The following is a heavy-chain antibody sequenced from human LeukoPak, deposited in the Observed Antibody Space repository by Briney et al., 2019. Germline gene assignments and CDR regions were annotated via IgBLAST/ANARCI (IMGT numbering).Heavy chain of an antibody. D-gene: IGHD3-22*01. CDR1: GFTFSSNH. Sequence: GGSLRLSCAASGFTFSSNHMSWVRQAPGTGLEWVSVIYGGGSTYYADSVKGRFTISRDNSKNTLYLQMNSLRAEDTAVYYCARDSFDSSGYYYYYGMDVWGQGTTVTVSS. J-gene: IGHJ6*02. CDR3: ARDSFDSSGYYYYYGMDV. V-gene: IGHV3-53*01. CDR2: IYGGGST.